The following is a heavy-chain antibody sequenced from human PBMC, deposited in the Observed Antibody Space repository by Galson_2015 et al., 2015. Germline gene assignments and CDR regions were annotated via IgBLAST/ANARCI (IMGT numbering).Heavy chain of an antibody. CDR2: ISGSGGRT. Sequence: SLRLSCAASGFTFSNYAMSWVRQAPGRGLEWVSRISGSGGRTYYADSLKGRFTISRDNSKNTVYLQLNSPRVEDTAVYYCAKVYGRAVRDYGDSYGMDVWGQGTTVTVSS. J-gene: IGHJ6*02. D-gene: IGHD4-17*01. CDR3: AKVYGRAVRDYGDSYGMDV. CDR1: GFTFSNYA. V-gene: IGHV3-23*01.